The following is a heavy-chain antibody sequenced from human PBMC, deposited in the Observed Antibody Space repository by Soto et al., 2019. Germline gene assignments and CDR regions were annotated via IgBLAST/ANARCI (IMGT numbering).Heavy chain of an antibody. J-gene: IGHJ5*02. Sequence: PGGSLRLSCAASWFTVSSNYMSWVRQAPGKGLEWVSAIYSGGSTYYADSVKGRFAISRHNSMNSLYLQMNSLRAEDTAVYYCAKGHRGSYFPWFDPWGQRTLVTVSS. V-gene: IGHV3-53*04. CDR3: AKGHRGSYFPWFDP. D-gene: IGHD1-26*01. CDR2: IYSGGST. CDR1: WFTVSSNY.